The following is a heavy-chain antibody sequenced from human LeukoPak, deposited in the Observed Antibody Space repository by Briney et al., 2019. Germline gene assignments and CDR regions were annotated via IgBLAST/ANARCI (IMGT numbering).Heavy chain of an antibody. CDR1: GGSISSYY. CDR3: ARRSPRWAAAGYDY. J-gene: IGHJ4*02. V-gene: IGHV4-59*01. CDR2: IYYSGST. D-gene: IGHD2-2*01. Sequence: SETLSLTCTVSGGSISSYYWSWIRQPPGKGLEWIGYIYYSGSTSYNPSLKSRVTISIDTSKNQFSLKLSSVTAADTAVYYCARRSPRWAAAGYDYWGQGTLVTVSS.